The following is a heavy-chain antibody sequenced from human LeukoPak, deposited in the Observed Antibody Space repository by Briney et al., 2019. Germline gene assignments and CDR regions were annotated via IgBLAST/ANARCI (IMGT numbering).Heavy chain of an antibody. V-gene: IGHV4-39*07. J-gene: IGHJ3*02. D-gene: IGHD3-22*01. CDR2: IYYSGST. CDR3: ARWEYYYDSSEDAFDI. CDR1: GGSISSSSYY. Sequence: SETLSLTCTVSGGSISSSSYYWGWIRQPPGKGLEWIGSIYYSGSTYYNPSLKSRVTISVDTSKNQFSLKLSSVTAADTAVYYCARWEYYYDSSEDAFDIWGQGTMVTVSS.